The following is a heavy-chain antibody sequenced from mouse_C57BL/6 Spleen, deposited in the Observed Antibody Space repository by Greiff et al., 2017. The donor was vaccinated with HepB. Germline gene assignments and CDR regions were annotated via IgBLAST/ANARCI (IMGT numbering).Heavy chain of an antibody. Sequence: QVQLQQPGAELVKPGASVKLSCKASGYTFTSYWMHWVKQRPGLGLEWIGRIDPNSGGTKYTEKFKSKATLTVDKPSSTAYMQLSSLTSEDSAVYECARGGGGSSLYFDYWGQGTTLTVSS. V-gene: IGHV1-72*01. CDR3: ARGGGGSSLYFDY. J-gene: IGHJ2*01. D-gene: IGHD1-1*01. CDR2: IDPNSGGT. CDR1: GYTFTSYW.